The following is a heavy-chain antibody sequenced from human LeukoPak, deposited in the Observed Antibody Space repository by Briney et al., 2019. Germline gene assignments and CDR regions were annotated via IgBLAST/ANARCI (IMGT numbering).Heavy chain of an antibody. CDR3: ARGHWPYYDSSGYFDY. V-gene: IGHV1-2*02. CDR1: GYTFTGYY. CDR2: INPNSGGT. D-gene: IGHD3-22*01. Sequence: ASVKVSCKASGYTFTGYYMHWVRQAPGQGLEWMGWINPNSGGTNYAQKFQGRVTMTRDTSISTAYMELSSVRSEDTAVYYCARGHWPYYDSSGYFDYWGQGTLVTVSP. J-gene: IGHJ4*02.